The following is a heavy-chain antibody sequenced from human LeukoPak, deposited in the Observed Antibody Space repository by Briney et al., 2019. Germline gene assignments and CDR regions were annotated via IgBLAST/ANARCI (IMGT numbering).Heavy chain of an antibody. CDR2: INWESGII. CDR1: GFTFDQYA. D-gene: IGHD3-22*01. CDR3: AKCRVSSGYYAFDN. J-gene: IGHJ5*02. Sequence: GRSLRLSCAASGFTFDQYAMHWVRQTPGKGLEWVSGINWESGIIGYADSVRGRFTISRDNAKNSLYLQMNSLRAEDTALYYCAKCRVSSGYYAFDNWGQGTLVTVSS. V-gene: IGHV3-9*01.